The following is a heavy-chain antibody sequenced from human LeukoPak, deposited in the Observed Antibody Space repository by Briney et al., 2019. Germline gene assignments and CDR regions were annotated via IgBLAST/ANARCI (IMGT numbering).Heavy chain of an antibody. J-gene: IGHJ3*02. D-gene: IGHD3-9*01. V-gene: IGHV1-18*01. CDR3: ASVQLGILTGHDAFDI. CDR1: GYTFTSYG. CDR2: ISAYNGNT. Sequence: PSVKVSSKASGYTFTSYGISWVRQAPGQGLEWMGWISAYNGNTNYAQKLQGRVTMTTDTSTSTAYMELRRLRSDDTAVYYCASVQLGILTGHDAFDIWGQGTMVTVSS.